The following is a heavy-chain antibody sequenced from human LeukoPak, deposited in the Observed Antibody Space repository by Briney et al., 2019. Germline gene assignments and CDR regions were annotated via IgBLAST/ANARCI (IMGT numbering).Heavy chain of an antibody. D-gene: IGHD3-3*01. CDR1: GGSISSYY. CDR3: ARRNRYYDFPDYFDY. J-gene: IGHJ4*02. CDR2: IFYSGST. Sequence: SETLSLTCTVAGGSISSYYWSWIRQPPGKGLEWIGYIFYSGSTNYNPSPKSRVTISVDTSKNQFSLKLSSVTAADTAVYYCARRNRYYDFPDYFDYWGQGTLVTVSS. V-gene: IGHV4-59*01.